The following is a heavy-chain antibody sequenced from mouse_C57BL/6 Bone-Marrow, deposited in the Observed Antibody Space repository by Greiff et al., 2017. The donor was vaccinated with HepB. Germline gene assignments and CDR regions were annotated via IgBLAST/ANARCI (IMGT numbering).Heavy chain of an antibody. CDR1: GYTFTSYG. CDR3: ARLGDGYYSHWYFDV. J-gene: IGHJ1*03. Sequence: QVQLKQSGAELARPGASVKLSCKASGYTFTSYGISWVKQRTGQGLEWIGEIYPRSGNTYYNEKFKGKATLTADKSSSTAYMELRSLTSEDSAVYCCARLGDGYYSHWYFDVWGTGTTVTVSS. CDR2: IYPRSGNT. D-gene: IGHD2-3*01. V-gene: IGHV1-81*01.